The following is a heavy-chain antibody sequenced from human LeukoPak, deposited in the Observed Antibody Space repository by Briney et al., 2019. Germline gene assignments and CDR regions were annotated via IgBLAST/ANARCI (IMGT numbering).Heavy chain of an antibody. CDR1: GFTFSSYW. V-gene: IGHV3-7*01. CDR3: AKDIVVVVAATRTTGMDV. D-gene: IGHD2-15*01. J-gene: IGHJ6*02. CDR2: IKQDGSEK. Sequence: GGSLRLSCAASGFTFSSYWMSWVRQAPGKGLEWVANIKQDGSEKYYVDSVKGRFTISRDNAKNSLYLQMNSLRAEDTAVYYCAKDIVVVVAATRTTGMDVWGQGTTVTVSS.